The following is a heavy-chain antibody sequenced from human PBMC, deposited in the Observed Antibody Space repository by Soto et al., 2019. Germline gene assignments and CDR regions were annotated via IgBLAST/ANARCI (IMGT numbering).Heavy chain of an antibody. J-gene: IGHJ4*02. Sequence: SETLSLTCSVSDVPISSGGYFWNWIRQRPGKGLEWIGNIHYSGNTDYNPSLKSRVTISVDTSKNQFSLQLTSVTAADTAVYFCARDEEYCSSTTCPFDSWGQGTLVTVSS. D-gene: IGHD2-2*01. CDR3: ARDEEYCSSTTCPFDS. CDR1: DVPISSGGYF. V-gene: IGHV4-31*03. CDR2: IHYSGNT.